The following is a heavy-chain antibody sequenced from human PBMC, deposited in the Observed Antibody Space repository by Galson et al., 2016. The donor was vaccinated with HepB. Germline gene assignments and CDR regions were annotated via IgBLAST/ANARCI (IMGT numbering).Heavy chain of an antibody. Sequence: SVKVSCKASGYSFSSYVVYWVRQAPGQSLEWMGWITAGKGNTGFSQKFQGRVTITRDTSASTAYMELSRLRSEDTAVYYCAIIRGLTGLYFDYWGQGTLVTVSS. D-gene: IGHD3-10*01. CDR3: AIIRGLTGLYFDY. V-gene: IGHV1-3*01. CDR2: ITAGKGNT. J-gene: IGHJ4*02. CDR1: GYSFSSYV.